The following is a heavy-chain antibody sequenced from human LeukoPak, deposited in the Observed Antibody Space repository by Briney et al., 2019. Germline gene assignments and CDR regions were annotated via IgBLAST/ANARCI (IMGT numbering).Heavy chain of an antibody. CDR1: GFTFTNAW. D-gene: IGHD4-17*01. V-gene: IGHV3-15*01. CDR3: TTGYGTIDF. Sequence: PGGSLRLSCEVSGFTFTNAWLSWVRRSPGKGLEWVGRIRSKADGGTTDYAAPVKGRFTISRDDSKNTVFLQMESLKMEDTAVYSCTTGYGTIDFWGQGTLVTVSS. J-gene: IGHJ4*02. CDR2: IRSKADGGTT.